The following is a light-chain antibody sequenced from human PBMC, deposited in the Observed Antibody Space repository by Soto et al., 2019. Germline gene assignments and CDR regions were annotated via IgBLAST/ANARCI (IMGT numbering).Light chain of an antibody. Sequence: QSVLTQPPSASGSPGQSLTISCTGTSSGVGFYNFVSWYQQRPGKAPKLVIYEVTKRPSGVPDRFSGSKSGSTASLTVSGLQADDEADYYCASYAATKLFVFGSGTKVTVL. CDR2: EVT. CDR1: SSGVGFYNF. V-gene: IGLV2-8*01. CDR3: ASYAATKLFV. J-gene: IGLJ1*01.